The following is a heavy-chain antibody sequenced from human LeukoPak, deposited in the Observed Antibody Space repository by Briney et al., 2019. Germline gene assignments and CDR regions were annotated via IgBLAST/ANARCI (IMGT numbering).Heavy chain of an antibody. CDR2: IYTSGST. CDR3: ARDGFGDTMVRGVISDAFDI. CDR1: SRSISSGSYH. Sequence: PSQTLSLTCTVSSRSISSGSYHWSWIRQPAGKGLEWIGRIYTSGSTNNNPSLKSRDTISVDTSKNQFSLKLSSVTAADTAVYYCARDGFGDTMVRGVISDAFDIWGQGTMVTVSS. D-gene: IGHD3-10*01. V-gene: IGHV4-61*02. J-gene: IGHJ3*02.